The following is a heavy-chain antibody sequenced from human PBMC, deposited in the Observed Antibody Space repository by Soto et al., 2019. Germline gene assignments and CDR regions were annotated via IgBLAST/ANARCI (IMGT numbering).Heavy chain of an antibody. CDR2: INHSGST. D-gene: IGHD2-15*01. J-gene: IGHJ6*02. CDR3: ASAGRYCSGGSCYKIYCYGMDV. V-gene: IGHV4-34*01. CDR1: GGSFSGYY. Sequence: PSETLSLTCAVYGGSFSGYYWSWIRQPPGKGLEWIGEINHSGSTNYNPSLKSRVTISVDTSKNQFSLKLSSVTAADTAVYYCASAGRYCSGGSCYKIYCYGMDVWGQGTTVTVSS.